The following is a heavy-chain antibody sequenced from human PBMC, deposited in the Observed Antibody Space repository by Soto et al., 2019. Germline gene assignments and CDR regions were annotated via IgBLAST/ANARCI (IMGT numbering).Heavy chain of an antibody. CDR3: AQHASFSLSEWPPKDNSFDP. CDR1: GYSFSTYW. D-gene: IGHD2-15*01. CDR2: IYPGDSDT. V-gene: IGHV5-51*01. J-gene: IGHJ5*02. Sequence: GESLKISCKGSGYSFSTYWIAWVRQTPGKGLEWMGAIYPGDSDTRYSPSFQGQVTISVDTSISTAYLQWNSLKASDSAIYYCAQHASFSLSEWPPKDNSFDPCGQGTLVTVSS.